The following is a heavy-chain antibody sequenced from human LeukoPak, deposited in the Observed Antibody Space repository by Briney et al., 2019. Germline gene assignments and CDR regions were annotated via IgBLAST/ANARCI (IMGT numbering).Heavy chain of an antibody. CDR1: GFTVSSNY. Sequence: PGGSLRLSCAASGFTVSSNYMSWVRQAPGKGLEWVSVIYSGGSTYYADSVKGRFTISRDNSKNTLYLQMNSLRAEDTAVYYCVGAVPAATGGNDYWGQGTLVTVSS. CDR2: IYSGGST. V-gene: IGHV3-53*01. D-gene: IGHD2-2*01. J-gene: IGHJ4*02. CDR3: VGAVPAATGGNDY.